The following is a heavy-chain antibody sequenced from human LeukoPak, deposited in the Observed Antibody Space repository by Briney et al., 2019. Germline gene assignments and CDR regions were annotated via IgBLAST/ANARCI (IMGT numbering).Heavy chain of an antibody. J-gene: IGHJ4*02. D-gene: IGHD2-2*01. CDR1: GFTFSSYG. V-gene: IGHV3-33*01. Sequence: PGGSLRLSCAASGFTFSSYGMHWVRQAPGKGLEWVAVIWYDGSNKYYADSVKGRSTISRDNSKNTLYLQMNSLRAEDTAVYYCAAGLSFPFDYWGQGTLVTVSS. CDR2: IWYDGSNK. CDR3: AAGLSFPFDY.